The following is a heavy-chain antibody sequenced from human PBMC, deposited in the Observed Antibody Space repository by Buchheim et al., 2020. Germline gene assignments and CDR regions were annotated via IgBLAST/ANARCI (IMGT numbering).Heavy chain of an antibody. V-gene: IGHV4-30-4*01. CDR3: ARDRTGYWYFDL. D-gene: IGHD1-1*01. Sequence: QVQLQESGPGLVKPSQTLSLTCTVSGGSISNTDYYWSWIRQPPGKGLEWIGYIYYSGSTYYNSSLKSRVFISVDRSKTQFSLELTSLTAADTAVYYCARDRTGYWYFDLWGRGTL. CDR2: IYYSGST. J-gene: IGHJ2*01. CDR1: GGSISNTDYY.